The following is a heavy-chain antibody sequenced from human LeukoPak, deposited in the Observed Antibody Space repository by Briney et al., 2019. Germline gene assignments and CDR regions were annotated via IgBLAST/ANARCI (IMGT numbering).Heavy chain of an antibody. J-gene: IGHJ4*02. CDR1: GFTFSTYR. D-gene: IGHD6-19*01. Sequence: GGSLRLSCAASGFTFSTYRMSWVRQAPGKGLEWVSAISGSGGSTYYADSVKGRFTISRDNSKNTLYLQMNSLRAKETAVYYCAKDSRYSSGWSDIDYWGQGTLVTVSS. CDR2: ISGSGGST. V-gene: IGHV3-23*01. CDR3: AKDSRYSSGWSDIDY.